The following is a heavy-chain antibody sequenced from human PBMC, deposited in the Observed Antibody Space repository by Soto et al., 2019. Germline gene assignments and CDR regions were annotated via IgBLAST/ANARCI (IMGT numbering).Heavy chain of an antibody. D-gene: IGHD3-22*01. J-gene: IGHJ4*02. CDR3: AKGSRGHYDSSNYYYFDD. CDR1: GFTFSSYA. CDR2: IGDSGAST. V-gene: IGHV3-23*01. Sequence: EVQLLESGGGLVQPGGSLRLSCAASGFTFSSYAMSWVRQAPGKGLEWVSAIGDSGASTYHADSVKGRFTISRDNSKSTLFLQMNSLRVEDTAVYYCAKGSRGHYDSSNYYYFDDWGQGTLVTVSS.